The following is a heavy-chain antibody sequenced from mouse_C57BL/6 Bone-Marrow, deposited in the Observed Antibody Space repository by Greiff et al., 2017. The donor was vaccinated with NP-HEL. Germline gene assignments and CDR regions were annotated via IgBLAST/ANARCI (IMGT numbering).Heavy chain of an antibody. CDR3: ARRVGLLFWFAY. Sequence: VQLQQSGPELVKPGASVKISCKASGYTFTDYYMNWVKQSHGKSLEWIGDINPNNGGTSYNQKFKGKATLTVDKSSSTAYMELRSLTSEDSAVYYCARRVGLLFWFAYWGQGTLVTVSA. V-gene: IGHV1-26*01. CDR1: GYTFTDYY. J-gene: IGHJ3*01. D-gene: IGHD1-1*01. CDR2: INPNNGGT.